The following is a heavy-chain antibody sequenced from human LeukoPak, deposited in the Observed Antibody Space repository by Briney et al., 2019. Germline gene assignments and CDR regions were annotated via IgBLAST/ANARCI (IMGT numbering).Heavy chain of an antibody. CDR1: GFTFSSYE. D-gene: IGHD3-22*01. V-gene: IGHV3-48*03. J-gene: IGHJ4*02. Sequence: GGSLRLSCAASGFTFSSYEMNWVRQAPGKGLEWVSYISSSGSTIYYADSVKGRFTISRDNAKNSLYLQMNSLRAEDTAVYYCARDSRYYYDSSGWVDYWGQGTLVTVSS. CDR3: ARDSRYYYDSSGWVDY. CDR2: ISSSGSTI.